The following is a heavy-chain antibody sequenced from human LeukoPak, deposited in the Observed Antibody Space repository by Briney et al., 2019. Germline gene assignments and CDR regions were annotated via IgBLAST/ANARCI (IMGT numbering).Heavy chain of an antibody. V-gene: IGHV1-69*13. D-gene: IGHD3-10*01. J-gene: IGHJ6*04. Sequence: GASVKVSCKASGGTFSSYAISWVRQAPGQGLEWMGGIIPIFGTANYVQKFQGRVTITADESTSTAYMELSSLRSEDTAVYYCARLRLLWFGESYYYYGMDVWGKGTTVTVSS. CDR2: IIPIFGTA. CDR3: ARLRLLWFGESYYYYGMDV. CDR1: GGTFSSYA.